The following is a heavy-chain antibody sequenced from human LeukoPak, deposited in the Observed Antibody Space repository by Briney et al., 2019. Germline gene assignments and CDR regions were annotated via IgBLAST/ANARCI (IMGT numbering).Heavy chain of an antibody. CDR3: ASINYGGNSWFGYYYYGMDV. Sequence: PGGSLRLSCAASGFTFSSYWMHWVRQAPGKGLVWVSRINSDGSSTSYADSVKGRFTISRDNAKNTLYLQMNSLRAEDTAVYYCASINYGGNSWFGYYYYGMDVWGQGTTVTVSS. V-gene: IGHV3-74*01. J-gene: IGHJ6*02. D-gene: IGHD4-23*01. CDR1: GFTFSSYW. CDR2: INSDGSST.